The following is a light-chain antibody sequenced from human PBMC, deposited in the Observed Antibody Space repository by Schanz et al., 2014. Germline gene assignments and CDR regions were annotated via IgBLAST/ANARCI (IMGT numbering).Light chain of an antibody. CDR1: QSVSRSY. CDR3: QQYGGSPLIT. CDR2: GAS. V-gene: IGKV3-20*01. J-gene: IGKJ5*01. Sequence: EIVLAQSPGTLSLSPGERATLSCRASQSVSRSYLAWYQQKPGQAPRLLMYGASNRATGIPDRFSGSGSGTDFTLIISRLEPEDFAVYYCQQYGGSPLITFGQGTRLEIK.